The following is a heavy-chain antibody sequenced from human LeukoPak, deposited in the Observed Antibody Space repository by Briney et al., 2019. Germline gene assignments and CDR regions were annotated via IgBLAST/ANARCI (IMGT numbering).Heavy chain of an antibody. V-gene: IGHV4-59*01. CDR2: IDYRGST. CDR3: ARSRSGYSYDHAAFEI. D-gene: IGHD5-18*01. J-gene: IGHJ3*02. CDR1: GGSISTYY. Sequence: PSETLSLTCTVSGGSISTYYWSWIRQPPGKGLEWIAYIDYRGSTTYNPSLRSRVTISVDPSRNQFSLKLSSVTAADTAVYYCARSRSGYSYDHAAFEIWGQGTVVTVSS.